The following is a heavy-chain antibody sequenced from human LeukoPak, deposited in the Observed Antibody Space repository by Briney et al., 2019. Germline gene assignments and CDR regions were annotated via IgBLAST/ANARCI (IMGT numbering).Heavy chain of an antibody. CDR1: GLTFSSYS. CDR2: ISSSSSYI. CDR3: ESDRRQIAAAATAWFDP. V-gene: IGHV3-21*01. Sequence: KSGGSLRLSCAASGLTFSSYSMIWVRQAPGKGLEWVSSISSSSSYIFYADSVKGRFTISRDNAKKSLYLQMNSLRAEDTAVYYCESDRRQIAAAATAWFDPFAPGTQVTDTS. D-gene: IGHD6-13*01. J-gene: IGHJ5*02.